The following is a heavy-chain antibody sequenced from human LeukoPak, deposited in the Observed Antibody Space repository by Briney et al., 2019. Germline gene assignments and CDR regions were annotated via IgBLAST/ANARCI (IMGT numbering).Heavy chain of an antibody. CDR3: ASRSINWYKGGNWFDP. V-gene: IGHV3-30*03. J-gene: IGHJ5*02. CDR2: ISYDGSNK. Sequence: GGSLRLSCAASGFTFSSYGMHWVRQAPGKGLEWVAVISYDGSNKYYADSVKGRFTISRDNSKNTLYLQMNSLRAEDTAVYYCASRSINWYKGGNWFDPWGQGTLVTVSS. D-gene: IGHD6-13*01. CDR1: GFTFSSYG.